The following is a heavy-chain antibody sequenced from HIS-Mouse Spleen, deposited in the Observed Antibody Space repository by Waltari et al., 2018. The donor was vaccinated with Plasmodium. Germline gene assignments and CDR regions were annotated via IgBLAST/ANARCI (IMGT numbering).Heavy chain of an antibody. D-gene: IGHD6-13*01. CDR3: ASSWYWYFDL. V-gene: IGHV3-7*01. CDR1: GLTCRCYW. Sequence: EVQLVESGVGLVQPGGCLTLSCAASGLTCRCYWMSWVGQDAGKGLEWVAKIKQDGSEKYYVDSVKGRFTISRDNAKNSLYLQMNSLRAEDTAVYYCASSWYWYFDLWGRGTLVTVSS. J-gene: IGHJ2*01. CDR2: IKQDGSEK.